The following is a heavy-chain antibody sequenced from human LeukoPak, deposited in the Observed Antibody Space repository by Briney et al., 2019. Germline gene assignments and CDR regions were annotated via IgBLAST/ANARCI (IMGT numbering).Heavy chain of an antibody. D-gene: IGHD6-6*01. CDR2: IYTSGST. J-gene: IGHJ4*02. CDR1: GGSISSYY. CDR3: ARRGSIAAPDY. V-gene: IGHV4-4*09. Sequence: SETLSLTCTVSGGSISSYYWSWIRHRPGKGLEWFGYIYTSGSTKYNPSLKSRVTISVDTSKNQFSLKLSSVTAADTAVYYCARRGSIAAPDYWGQGTLVTVSS.